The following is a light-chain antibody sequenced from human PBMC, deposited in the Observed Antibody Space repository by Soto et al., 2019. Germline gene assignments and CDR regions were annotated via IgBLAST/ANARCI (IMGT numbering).Light chain of an antibody. V-gene: IGKV3-20*01. CDR1: QSVSSSY. CDR3: QQYGNSPYT. J-gene: IGKJ2*01. CDR2: GAS. Sequence: ELVLTQSPGTLSLSPGERATLSCRASQSVSSSYLAWYQQKPGQAPRLLIYGASSRATGIPDRFSGSGSGTDFTLTISRLEPEDFAVYYCQQYGNSPYTFGHGTKLEIK.